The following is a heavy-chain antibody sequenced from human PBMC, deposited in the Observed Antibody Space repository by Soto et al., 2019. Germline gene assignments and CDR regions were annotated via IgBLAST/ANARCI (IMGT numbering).Heavy chain of an antibody. J-gene: IGHJ6*02. CDR1: GGTFSSYA. CDR3: ASRVAAAALYYYYYGMDV. Sequence: ASVKVSCKASGGTFSSYAISWVRQAPGQGLEWMGGIIPIFGTANYAQKFQGRVTITADESTNTAYMELSSLRSEDTAVYYCASRVAAAALYYYYYGMDVWGQGTTVTVSS. CDR2: IIPIFGTA. D-gene: IGHD6-13*01. V-gene: IGHV1-69*13.